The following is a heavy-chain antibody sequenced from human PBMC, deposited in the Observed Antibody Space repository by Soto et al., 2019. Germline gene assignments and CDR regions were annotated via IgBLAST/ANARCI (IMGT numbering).Heavy chain of an antibody. J-gene: IGHJ4*02. CDR2: INHSGST. V-gene: IGHV4-34*01. CDR3: ARGHLSPTYYYDSSGYYYFDY. Sequence: QVQLQQWGAGLLKPSETLSLTCAVYGGSFSGYYWSWIRQPPGKGREWIGEINHSGSTNYNPSLKSRVTISVDTSKNQFSLKLSSVTAADTAVYYCARGHLSPTYYYDSSGYYYFDYWGQGTLVTVSS. D-gene: IGHD3-22*01. CDR1: GGSFSGYY.